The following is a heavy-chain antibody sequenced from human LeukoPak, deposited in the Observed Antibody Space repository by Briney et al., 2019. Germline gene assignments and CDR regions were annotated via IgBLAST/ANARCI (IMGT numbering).Heavy chain of an antibody. Sequence: SETLSLTCTVSGGSISSYYWSWIRQPPGKGLEWIGHIYTSGSTNYNPSLKSRVTISVDTSKSQFSLQLSSVTAADTAVYYCARRGGDHWGQGTLVTVSS. D-gene: IGHD3-16*01. J-gene: IGHJ4*02. V-gene: IGHV4-4*09. CDR3: ARRGGDH. CDR2: IYTSGST. CDR1: GGSISSYY.